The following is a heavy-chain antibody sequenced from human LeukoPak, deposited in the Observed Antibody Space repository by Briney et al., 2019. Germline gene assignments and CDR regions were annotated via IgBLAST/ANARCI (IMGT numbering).Heavy chain of an antibody. D-gene: IGHD3-16*01. CDR1: GGSISSYY. Sequence: SETLSLTCTVSGGSISSYYWSWIRQPPGKGLEWIGYIYYSGSTNYNPSLKSRVTISVDTSKNQFSLKLSSGTAADTAVYYCTRGAGWLIDYWGQGILVTVSS. V-gene: IGHV4-59*01. CDR2: IYYSGST. CDR3: TRGAGWLIDY. J-gene: IGHJ4*02.